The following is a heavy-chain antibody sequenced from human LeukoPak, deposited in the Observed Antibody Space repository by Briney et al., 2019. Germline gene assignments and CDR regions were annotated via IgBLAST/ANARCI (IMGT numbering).Heavy chain of an antibody. V-gene: IGHV4-61*02. D-gene: IGHD6-19*01. Sequence: SETLSLTCTVSGGSISSGSYYWSWVRQPAGKGLEWIGRIYTSGSTNYNPSLKSRVTISVDTSKNQFSLKLSSVTAADTAVYYCARGGGSGWFPFDYWGQGTLVTVSS. CDR3: ARGGGSGWFPFDY. CDR1: GGSISSGSYY. J-gene: IGHJ4*02. CDR2: IYTSGST.